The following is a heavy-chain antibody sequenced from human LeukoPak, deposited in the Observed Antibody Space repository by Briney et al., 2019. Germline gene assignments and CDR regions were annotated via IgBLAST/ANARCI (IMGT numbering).Heavy chain of an antibody. V-gene: IGHV4-61*02. J-gene: IGHJ5*02. CDR1: GDSISSGDYY. D-gene: IGHD2-2*01. CDR3: ARDYVVVPENWFDP. CDR2: ISSSGST. Sequence: SETLSLTCTVSGDSISSGDYYWSWIRQPAGKGLEWIGRISSSGSTNYNPSLKSRVTISVDTSKNQFSLKLSSVTAADTAVYYCARDYVVVPENWFDPWGQGTLVTVSS.